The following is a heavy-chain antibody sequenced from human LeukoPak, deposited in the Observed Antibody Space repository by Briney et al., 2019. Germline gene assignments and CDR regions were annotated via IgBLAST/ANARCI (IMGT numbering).Heavy chain of an antibody. CDR1: GFTVSSNY. V-gene: IGHV3-53*04. Sequence: GGSLRLSCAASGFTVSSNYMSWVRQAPGKGLEWVSVIYSGGSTYYADSVKGRFTISRHNSKNTLYLQMNSLRAEDTAVYYCAREEIHPHYGDYVSYFDYWCQRTLVTVSS. D-gene: IGHD4-17*01. CDR3: AREEIHPHYGDYVSYFDY. CDR2: IYSGGST. J-gene: IGHJ4*02.